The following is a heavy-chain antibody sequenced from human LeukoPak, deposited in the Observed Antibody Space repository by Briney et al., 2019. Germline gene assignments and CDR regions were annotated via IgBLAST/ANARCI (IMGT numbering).Heavy chain of an antibody. CDR3: ARVVEMATIFFDY. Sequence: SETLSLTCTVSGGSISSYHWSWIRQPPGKGLEWIGYIYYSGSTNYNPSLKSRVTISVDTSKNQFSLKLSSVTAADTAVYYCARVVEMATIFFDYWGQGTLVTVSS. CDR2: IYYSGST. V-gene: IGHV4-59*01. J-gene: IGHJ4*02. CDR1: GGSISSYH. D-gene: IGHD5-24*01.